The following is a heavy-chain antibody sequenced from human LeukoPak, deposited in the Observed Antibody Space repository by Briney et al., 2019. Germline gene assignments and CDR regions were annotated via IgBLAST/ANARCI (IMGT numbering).Heavy chain of an antibody. CDR3: AKTPRGGDIDF. J-gene: IGHJ4*02. D-gene: IGHD2-21*02. CDR1: GGTFSSYA. Sequence: GASVKVSCKASGGTFSSYAINWVRQATGQGLEWMGWMNPKNGDTGYAQKFQGRVTMTRSTSINTAYMDLSTLTSEDTAVYFCAKTPRGGDIDFWGQGTPVIVSS. V-gene: IGHV1-8*02. CDR2: MNPKNGDT.